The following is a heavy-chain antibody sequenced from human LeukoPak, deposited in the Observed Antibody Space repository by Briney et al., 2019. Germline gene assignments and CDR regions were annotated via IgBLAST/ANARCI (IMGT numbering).Heavy chain of an antibody. CDR3: ARDAYCTNGVCYSDYFDY. CDR2: ISSSSSYI. V-gene: IGHV3-21*01. J-gene: IGHJ4*02. CDR1: GFTFSSYS. Sequence: PGGSLRLSCAASGFTFSSYSMNWVRQAPGKGLEWVPSISSSSSYIYYADSVKGRFTISRDNAKNSLYLQMNSLRAEDTAVYYCARDAYCTNGVCYSDYFDYWGQGTLVTVSS. D-gene: IGHD2-8*01.